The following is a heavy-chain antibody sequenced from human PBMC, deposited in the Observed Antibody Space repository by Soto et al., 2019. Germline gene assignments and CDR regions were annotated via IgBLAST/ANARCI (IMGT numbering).Heavy chain of an antibody. CDR2: ISYDGSNK. CDR1: GFAFSSYG. J-gene: IGHJ4*02. CDR3: AKDRFLEIAVAGPRFDY. Sequence: GGSLRLSCVASGFAFSSYGMHWVRQAPGKGLEWVAVISYDGSNKYYADSVKGRFTISRDNSKNTLYLQMNSLRAEDTAVYYCAKDRFLEIAVAGPRFDYWGQGTLVTVSS. V-gene: IGHV3-30*18. D-gene: IGHD6-19*01.